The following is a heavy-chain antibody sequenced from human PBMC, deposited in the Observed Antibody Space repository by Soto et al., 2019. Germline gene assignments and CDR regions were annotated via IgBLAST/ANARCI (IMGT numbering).Heavy chain of an antibody. J-gene: IGHJ5*02. CDR2: IDPSDSNA. Sequence: SLKISFNGSRYSVTSYWITWVRQMPGKGLEWMGRIDPSDSNANYSPSFQGHVTISADKSISTAYMQWSSLQASDTAMYYCARQITISEAWFDPWGQGTLVTVSS. V-gene: IGHV5-10-1*01. CDR3: ARQITISEAWFDP. D-gene: IGHD3-3*01. CDR1: RYSVTSYW.